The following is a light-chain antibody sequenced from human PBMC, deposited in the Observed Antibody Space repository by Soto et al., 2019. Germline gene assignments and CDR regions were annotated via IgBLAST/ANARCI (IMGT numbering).Light chain of an antibody. V-gene: IGLV1-44*01. Sequence: QSVLTQPPSASGTPGQRVTISCSGSSSNIGSNTVNWYQQLPGTAPKLLIYSNNQRPSGVPDRFSGSKSGTSASLAISGLQSEDEADYYCAAWDDNLNGVVFGGGTKLTV. CDR2: SNN. J-gene: IGLJ2*01. CDR3: AAWDDNLNGVV. CDR1: SSNIGSNT.